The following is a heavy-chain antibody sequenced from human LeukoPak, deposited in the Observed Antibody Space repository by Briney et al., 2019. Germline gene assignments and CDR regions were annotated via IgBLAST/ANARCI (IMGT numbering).Heavy chain of an antibody. CDR1: GFTFSGSA. D-gene: IGHD3-3*01. V-gene: IGHV3-23*01. CDR2: ISYSGANS. CDR3: AKDRGITIFGVVGT. J-gene: IGHJ5*02. Sequence: GRSLRLSCAASGFTFSGSAMSWVRQAPGEGLEWVSLISYSGANSYYSDSVRGRSTISRDNSKDTLFLQMNSLRAEDTAVYHCAKDRGITIFGVVGTWGQGTLVTVSS.